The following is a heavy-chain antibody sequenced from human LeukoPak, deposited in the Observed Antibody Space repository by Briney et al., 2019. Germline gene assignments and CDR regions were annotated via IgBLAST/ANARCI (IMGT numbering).Heavy chain of an antibody. D-gene: IGHD5-18*01. CDR1: GGSISSGGYY. CDR2: IHYSGST. CDR3: ARTSKGGYSYGYADY. Sequence: PSQTLSLTCTVSGGSISSGGYYWSWIRQPPGKGLEWIGYIHYSGSTYYNASLKSRLTISVDTSKNQFSLNLSSVTAADTAVYYCARTSKGGYSYGYADYWGQGTLVTVSS. J-gene: IGHJ4*02. V-gene: IGHV4-31*03.